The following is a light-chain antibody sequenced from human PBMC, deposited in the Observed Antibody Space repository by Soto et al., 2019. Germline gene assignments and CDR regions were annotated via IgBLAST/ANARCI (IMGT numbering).Light chain of an antibody. J-gene: IGKJ5*01. V-gene: IGKV1-9*01. CDR3: QQINSYPMT. CDR1: QGINSY. Sequence: DIQLTQSPSFLSASVGDRVTITCRTSQGINSYLAWYQQKPGKVPKLLIYAASTLQSGVPSRFSGSGSGTEITLTISSLQPEDFATYYCQQINSYPMTFGQGTRLEI. CDR2: AAS.